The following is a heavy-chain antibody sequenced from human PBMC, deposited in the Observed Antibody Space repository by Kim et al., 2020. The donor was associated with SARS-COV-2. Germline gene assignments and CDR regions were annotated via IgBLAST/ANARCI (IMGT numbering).Heavy chain of an antibody. J-gene: IGHJ4*02. CDR2: ISAYNGNT. D-gene: IGHD6-13*01. Sequence: ASVKVSCKASGYTFTSYGISWVRQAPGQGLEWMGWISAYNGNTNYAQKLQGRVTMTTDTSTSTAYMELRSLRSDDTAVYYCARDYRHKRGAADLNFDYWGQGTLVTVSS. CDR3: ARDYRHKRGAADLNFDY. V-gene: IGHV1-18*01. CDR1: GYTFTSYG.